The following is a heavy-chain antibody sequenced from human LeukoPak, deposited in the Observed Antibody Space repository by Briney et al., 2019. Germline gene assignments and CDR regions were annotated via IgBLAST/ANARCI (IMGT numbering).Heavy chain of an antibody. CDR1: GGTFSSYA. D-gene: IGHD2-15*01. Sequence: GSSVKVSCKASGGTFSSYAISWVRQAPGQGLEWMGGIIPIFGTANYAQKFQGRVTITTDESTSTAYMELSSLRSEDTAVYYCARDGCSGGSCYPGAPPFVFDIWGQGTMVTVSS. CDR3: ARDGCSGGSCYPGAPPFVFDI. CDR2: IIPIFGTA. V-gene: IGHV1-69*05. J-gene: IGHJ3*02.